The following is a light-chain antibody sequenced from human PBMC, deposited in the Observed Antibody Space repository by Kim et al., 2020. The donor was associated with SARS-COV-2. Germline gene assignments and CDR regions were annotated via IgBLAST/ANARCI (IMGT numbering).Light chain of an antibody. CDR3: QQYGTSPPIT. CDR2: DAS. V-gene: IGKV3-20*01. CDR1: QSVRGNY. J-gene: IGKJ5*01. Sequence: PGERATLSCRASQSVRGNYLAWYQQKPGQAPRLLIYDASRRAAGIPDRFSGSGSGTDFTFTIGRLEPEDFAVYYCQQYGTSPPITFGQGTRLEIK.